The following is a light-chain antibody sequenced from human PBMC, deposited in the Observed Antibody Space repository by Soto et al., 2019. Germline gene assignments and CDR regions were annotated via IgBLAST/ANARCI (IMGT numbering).Light chain of an antibody. J-gene: IGLJ1*01. Sequence: QSALTQPPSASGSPGQSVTISCTGSSSDVGAYNSVSWYQHHPGKAPKLMIFEVNKRPSGVPDRFSGSKFGNTASLTVSGLQTEDEADYYCNSYTGWIYVFGSGTKLTVL. CDR3: NSYTGWIYV. CDR1: SSDVGAYNS. V-gene: IGLV2-8*01. CDR2: EVN.